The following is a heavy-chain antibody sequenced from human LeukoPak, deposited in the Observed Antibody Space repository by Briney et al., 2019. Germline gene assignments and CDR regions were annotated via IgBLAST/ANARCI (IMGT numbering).Heavy chain of an antibody. J-gene: IGHJ4*02. D-gene: IGHD5-24*01. Sequence: ASVKVSCKASGYTFTSYGISWVRQAPGQGLEWMGWNSAYIGNTNYAQKLQGRVTMTTDTSTSTAYMELRSLRSDDTAVYYCATWNGWLQILDYWGQGTLVTVSS. CDR3: ATWNGWLQILDY. CDR2: NSAYIGNT. CDR1: GYTFTSYG. V-gene: IGHV1-18*01.